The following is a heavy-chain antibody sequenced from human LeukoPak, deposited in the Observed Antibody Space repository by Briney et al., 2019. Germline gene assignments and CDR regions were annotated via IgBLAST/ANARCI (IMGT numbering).Heavy chain of an antibody. CDR3: ARDGGYIQIGFDP. J-gene: IGHJ5*02. CDR2: INHSGST. CDR1: GGSFSGYY. V-gene: IGHV4-34*01. D-gene: IGHD3-10*01. Sequence: SETLSLTCAVYGGSFSGYYWSWIRQPPGKGLEWIGEINHSGSTNYNPSLKSRVTISVDTSKNQFSLKLSSVIAADTAVYYCARDGGYIQIGFDPWGQGTLVTVSS.